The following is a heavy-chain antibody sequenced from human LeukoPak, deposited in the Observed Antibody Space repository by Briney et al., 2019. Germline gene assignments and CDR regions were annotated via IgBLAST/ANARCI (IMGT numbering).Heavy chain of an antibody. J-gene: IGHJ3*02. CDR1: GGSISSYY. CDR2: IYYSAST. CDR3: ARPLAYHDAFDI. V-gene: IGHV4-59*08. D-gene: IGHD2-2*01. Sequence: SETLSLTCTVSGGSISSYYWSWIRQPPGKGLEWIGYIYYSASTNYNPSLKSRLTMSVDASKNQFSLNLNSVTAADTAIYYCARPLAYHDAFDIWGRGTMVTVSS.